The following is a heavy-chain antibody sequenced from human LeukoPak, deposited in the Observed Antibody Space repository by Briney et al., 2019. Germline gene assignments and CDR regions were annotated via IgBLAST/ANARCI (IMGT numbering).Heavy chain of an antibody. J-gene: IGHJ6*03. D-gene: IGHD5-12*01. CDR1: GCSIISYY. CDR2: IYYSGST. V-gene: IGHV4-59*01. Sequence: SETLSLTCTVSGCSIISYYWSWIRQPPGKGLEWIGYIYYSGSTNYNPSVKSRVSISVVTPKNQFSLKLSYVTAADTAVYYCARRLRGYSGYDYYYYMDVWGKGTTVTVSS. CDR3: ARRLRGYSGYDYYYYMDV.